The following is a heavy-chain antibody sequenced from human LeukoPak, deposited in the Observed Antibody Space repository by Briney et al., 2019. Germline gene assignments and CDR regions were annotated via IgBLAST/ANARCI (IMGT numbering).Heavy chain of an antibody. J-gene: IGHJ3*02. Sequence: SETLSLTCIVSGYSISSGYYWGWIRQPPGKGLEWIGSMYHSGSTYYNPSLKSRVTISVDTSKNQFSLKLSSVTAADTAVYYCVRDPRGMIVVVEDAFDIWGQGTMVTDSS. CDR2: MYHSGST. CDR1: GYSISSGYY. CDR3: VRDPRGMIVVVEDAFDI. D-gene: IGHD3-22*01. V-gene: IGHV4-38-2*02.